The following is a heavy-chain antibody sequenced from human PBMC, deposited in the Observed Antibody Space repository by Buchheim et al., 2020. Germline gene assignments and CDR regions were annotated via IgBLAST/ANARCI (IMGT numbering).Heavy chain of an antibody. D-gene: IGHD3-16*01. V-gene: IGHV4-31*03. CDR3: ASYYVGEGGRGY. CDR2: IYDNSGRT. J-gene: IGHJ4*02. CDR1: GASISSGAHH. Sequence: QVLLQESGPGVAKPSQTVSLTCTVSGASISSGAHHWAWIRQHPGKGLGWIGCIYDNSGRTYYNPSLQSRAYISVDTSKNQFSLKLTSATAADTALYYCASYYVGEGGRGYWGQGT.